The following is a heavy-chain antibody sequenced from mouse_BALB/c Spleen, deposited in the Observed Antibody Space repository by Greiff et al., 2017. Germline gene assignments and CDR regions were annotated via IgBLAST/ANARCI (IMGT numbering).Heavy chain of an antibody. Sequence: EVQVVESGGGLVQPGGSRKLSCAASGFTFSSFGMHWVRQAPEKGLEWVAYISSGSSTIYYADTVKGRFTISRDNPKNTLFLQMTSLRSEDTAMYYCARGDGYYSAWFAYWGQGTLVTVSA. CDR3: ARGDGYYSAWFAY. D-gene: IGHD2-3*01. CDR1: GFTFSSFG. J-gene: IGHJ3*01. CDR2: ISSGSSTI. V-gene: IGHV5-17*02.